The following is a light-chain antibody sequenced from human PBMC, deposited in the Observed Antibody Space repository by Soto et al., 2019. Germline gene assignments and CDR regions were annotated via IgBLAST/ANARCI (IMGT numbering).Light chain of an antibody. CDR3: QQSYSNSYT. J-gene: IGKJ2*01. CDR1: QSMSDS. V-gene: IGKV1-39*01. Sequence: DIQLTQSPSSLSASVGDRVTITCRASQSMSDSLNWYQQKSGKAPKLLIYSASNLESGVPSSFSGGGSGTDFTLTISSLQPEDFGTYFCQQSYSNSYTFGQGTTLEIK. CDR2: SAS.